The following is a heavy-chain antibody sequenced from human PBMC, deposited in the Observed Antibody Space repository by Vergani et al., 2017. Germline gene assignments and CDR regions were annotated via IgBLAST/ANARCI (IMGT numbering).Heavy chain of an antibody. CDR1: GGSISSSNW. CDR2: IYHSGST. V-gene: IGHV4-4*02. J-gene: IGHJ6*02. CDR3: ARGKGKLTIFGVNYYYGMDV. D-gene: IGHD3-3*01. Sequence: QVQLQESGPGLVKPSGTLSLTCAVSGGSISSSNWWSWVRQPPXKGLEWIGEIYHSGSTNYNPSLKSRVTISVDKSKNQFSLKLSSVTAADTAVYYCARGKGKLTIFGVNYYYGMDVWGQGTTVTVSS.